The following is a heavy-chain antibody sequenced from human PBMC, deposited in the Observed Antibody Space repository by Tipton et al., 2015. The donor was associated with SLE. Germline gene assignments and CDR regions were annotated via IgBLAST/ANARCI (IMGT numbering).Heavy chain of an antibody. Sequence: TLSLTCSVSGGSISSTSYCWGWIRQPPGKGLEWIGSFCYSGSTYYNPSLKGRVTILVATSKMHFSLSLSSVTAAGTAVYYCARGLLVVPAAMGGWFDPWGQGTLVTVSS. J-gene: IGHJ5*02. V-gene: IGHV4-39*07. CDR1: GGSISSTSYC. CDR3: ARGLLVVPAAMGGWFDP. D-gene: IGHD2-2*01. CDR2: FCYSGST.